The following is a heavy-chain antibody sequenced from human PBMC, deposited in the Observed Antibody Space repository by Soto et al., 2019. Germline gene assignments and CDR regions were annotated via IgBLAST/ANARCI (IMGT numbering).Heavy chain of an antibody. CDR2: TYSGGNT. CDR1: GGSISSHY. V-gene: IGHV4-59*11. J-gene: IGHJ5*02. Sequence: QVQLQESGPGLVKPSETLSLTCTVSGGSISSHYYSWIRQSPGKGLEWMGYTYSGGNTVYNPSLESRVTISLDTSKNQLSLKMTSVTAADTAVYYCARSGGEHDYSVSWFDPWGQGTPVTVSS. D-gene: IGHD4-17*01. CDR3: ARSGGEHDYSVSWFDP.